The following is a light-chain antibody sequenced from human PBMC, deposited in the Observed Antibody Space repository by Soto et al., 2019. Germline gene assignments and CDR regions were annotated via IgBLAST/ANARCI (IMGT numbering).Light chain of an antibody. J-gene: IGLJ2*01. Sequence: QSVLTQHASVSGSPGQSITISCTGTSSDVGGYNYVSWYQQHPGKAPKLMIYEVSNRPSGVSNRFSGSKSGNTASLTISGLQAEDEADYYCSSYTSSSTDVVFGGGTKLTVL. V-gene: IGLV2-14*01. CDR3: SSYTSSSTDVV. CDR1: SSDVGGYNY. CDR2: EVS.